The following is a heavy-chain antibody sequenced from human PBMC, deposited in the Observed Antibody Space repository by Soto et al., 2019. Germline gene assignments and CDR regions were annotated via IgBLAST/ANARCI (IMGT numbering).Heavy chain of an antibody. CDR3: ARHYPIGNNWNYFEY. J-gene: IGHJ4*02. D-gene: IGHD1-1*01. V-gene: IGHV4-59*01. CDR1: GGSITDYY. CDR2: IFYSGST. Sequence: QVQLQESGPGLVKPSETLSLTCTVSGGSITDYYWGWIRQPPGKGLEWIGYIFYSGSTNYNPSLESLATISVDTSKNQSPPKVSSVTAADTAVYYCARHYPIGNNWNYFEYWGQGTLVTVSS.